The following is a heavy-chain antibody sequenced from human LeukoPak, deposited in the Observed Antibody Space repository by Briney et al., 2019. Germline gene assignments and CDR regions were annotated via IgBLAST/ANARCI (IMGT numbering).Heavy chain of an antibody. D-gene: IGHD3-10*01. J-gene: IGHJ4*02. V-gene: IGHV3-23*01. CDR2: ISGSGGST. CDR3: AKKGSGSSNGFDY. Sequence: GGSLRLSCAASGFTFGSYAMSWVRQAPGQGLEWVSAISGSGGSTYYADSVKGRFTISRDNSKNTLYLQMNSLRAEDTAVYYCAKKGSGSSNGFDYWGQGTLVTVSS. CDR1: GFTFGSYA.